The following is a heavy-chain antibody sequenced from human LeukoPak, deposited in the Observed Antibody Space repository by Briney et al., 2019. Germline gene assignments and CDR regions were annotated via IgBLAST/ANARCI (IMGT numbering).Heavy chain of an antibody. V-gene: IGHV3-23*01. CDR2: ISGSGGST. CDR1: GFTFSSYA. J-gene: IGHJ6*03. Sequence: GGSLRLSCAASGFTFSSYAMSWVRQAPGKGLEWVSAISGSGGSTYYADSVKGRLTISRDNSKNTLYLQVNSLRAEDTAVYYCAKAVKGYYYYYMDVWGKGTTVTVSS. CDR3: AKAVKGYYYYYMDV.